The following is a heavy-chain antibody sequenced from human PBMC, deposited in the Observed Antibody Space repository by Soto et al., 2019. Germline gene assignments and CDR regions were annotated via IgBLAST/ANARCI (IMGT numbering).Heavy chain of an antibody. D-gene: IGHD2-2*03. CDR2: ISGTSETI. CDR1: GFNFHTYT. CDR3: ATGYCRSDNCHFTH. J-gene: IGHJ4*02. V-gene: IGHV3-48*02. Sequence: PGGSLRLSCAASGFNFHTYTMTWVRQAPGKGLEWVSYISGTSETIFYADSAKGRFTISRDNAKNSLYLQLNSLRDEEAAVYYCATGYCRSDNCHFTHWGQGTLVTVSS.